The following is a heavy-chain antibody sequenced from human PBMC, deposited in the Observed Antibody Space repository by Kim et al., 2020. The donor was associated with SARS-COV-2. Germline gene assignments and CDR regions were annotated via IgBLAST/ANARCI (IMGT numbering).Heavy chain of an antibody. J-gene: IGHJ4*02. CDR3: SRALVAAVDY. V-gene: IGHV3-21*01. Sequence: YIYYADSLKGRFTISRDNAKNLLYLQMNSLRAEDTAVYYCSRALVAAVDYWGQGTLVTVSS. D-gene: IGHD2-15*01. CDR2: YI.